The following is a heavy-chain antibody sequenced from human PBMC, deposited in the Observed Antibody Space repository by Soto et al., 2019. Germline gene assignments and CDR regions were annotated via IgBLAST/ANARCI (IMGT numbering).Heavy chain of an antibody. CDR2: IIPIFGTA. Sequence: GASVKVSCKASGGTFSSYAISWVRQAPGQGLEWMGGIIPIFGTANYAQKFQGRVTITADESTSTAYMELSSLRSEDTAVYYCARDGASITMIVVVTYYYYYGMDGGGRGTTVTVSS. CDR1: GGTFSSYA. J-gene: IGHJ6*02. D-gene: IGHD3-22*01. CDR3: ARDGASITMIVVVTYYYYYGMDG. V-gene: IGHV1-69*13.